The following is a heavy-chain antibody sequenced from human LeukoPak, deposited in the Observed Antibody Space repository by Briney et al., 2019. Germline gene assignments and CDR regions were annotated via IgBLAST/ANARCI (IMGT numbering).Heavy chain of an antibody. CDR3: ANCIVVVPFDY. CDR2: ISGSGDST. J-gene: IGHJ4*02. V-gene: IGHV3-23*01. D-gene: IGHD3-22*01. Sequence: GGSLRLSCVASGFTFSSYAMSWVRQAPGKGLEWVSGISGSGDSTYYPDSVKGRFTISRDNSKNTLYLRMNSLRAEDTAVYYCANCIVVVPFDYWGQGTLVTVSS. CDR1: GFTFSSYA.